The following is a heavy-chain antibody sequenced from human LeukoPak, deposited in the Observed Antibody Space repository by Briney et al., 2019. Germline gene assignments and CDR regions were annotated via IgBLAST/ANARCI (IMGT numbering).Heavy chain of an antibody. CDR2: MNPNSGNT. J-gene: IGHJ4*02. Sequence: ASVKVSCKASGYTFTSYDINWVRQATGQGLEWMGWMNPNSGNTGYAQKFQGRVTMTRNTSISTAYMELSSLRSEDTAVYYCAKDIGGEYHYYFDYWGQGTLVTVSS. CDR3: AKDIGGEYHYYFDY. V-gene: IGHV1-8*01. D-gene: IGHD1-26*01. CDR1: GYTFTSYD.